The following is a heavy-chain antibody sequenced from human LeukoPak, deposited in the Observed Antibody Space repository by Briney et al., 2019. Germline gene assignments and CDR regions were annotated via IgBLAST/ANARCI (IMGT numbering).Heavy chain of an antibody. D-gene: IGHD1-26*01. CDR1: GFTFSSYG. CDR2: IRYDGSNK. V-gene: IGHV3-30*02. J-gene: IGHJ4*02. Sequence: PGGSLRLSCAASGFTFSSYGMHWVRQAPGKGLEWVAFIRYDGSNKYYADSVKGRFTISRDNSKNTLYLQMNSLRAEDTAVYYCAAGKWELHYWGQGTLVTVSS. CDR3: AAGKWELHY.